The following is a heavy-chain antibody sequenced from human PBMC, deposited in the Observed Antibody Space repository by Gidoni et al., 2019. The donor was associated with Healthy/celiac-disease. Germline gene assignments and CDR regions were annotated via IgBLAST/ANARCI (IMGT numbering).Heavy chain of an antibody. J-gene: IGHJ4*02. Sequence: EVQLLEAGGGLVQPGGSLRLSCAASGFTFSSYAMSWVRQAPGKGLEWVAAISGSGGSTYYADSVKGRFTISRDNSKNTLYLQMNSLRAEDTAVYYCANGEDYGDYEVSVYWGQGTLVTVSS. CDR1: GFTFSSYA. D-gene: IGHD4-17*01. CDR3: ANGEDYGDYEVSVY. CDR2: ISGSGGST. V-gene: IGHV3-23*01.